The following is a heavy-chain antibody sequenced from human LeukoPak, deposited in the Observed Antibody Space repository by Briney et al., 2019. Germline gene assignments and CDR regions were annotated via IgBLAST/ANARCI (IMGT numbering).Heavy chain of an antibody. CDR1: GFTFSDAW. J-gene: IGHJ4*02. V-gene: IGHV3-15*01. D-gene: IGHD2-15*01. CDR3: TTRRQDGW. Sequence: GGSLRLSCVGSGFTFSDAWMIWVRQAPGKGLEWVGRIKSKSDGGTIDYAAPVEGRFTISRDDSRNTLYLQMNSLKTEDTAVYYCTTRRQDGWWGQGTLVTVS. CDR2: IKSKSDGGTI.